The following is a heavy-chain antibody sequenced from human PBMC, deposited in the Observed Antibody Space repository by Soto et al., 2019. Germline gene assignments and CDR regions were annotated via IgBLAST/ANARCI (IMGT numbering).Heavy chain of an antibody. CDR2: IYWDDDK. Sequence: QITLKESGPTLVKPTQTLTLTCTFSGFSLSTSGVGVGWIRQPPGKALEWLALIYWDDDKRYSPSLKSRLTITKDPSKNQVVLTMTNMDPVDTATYYWAHYYGVWYFDLWGRGTLVTVSS. CDR1: GFSLSTSGVG. CDR3: AHYYGVWYFDL. V-gene: IGHV2-5*02. D-gene: IGHD3-22*01. J-gene: IGHJ2*01.